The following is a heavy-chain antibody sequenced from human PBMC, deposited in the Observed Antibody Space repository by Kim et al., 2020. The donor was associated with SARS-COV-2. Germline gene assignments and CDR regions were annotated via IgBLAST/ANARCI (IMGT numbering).Heavy chain of an antibody. Sequence: VKGRFTISRENSKTTLYLQMNSLRAEDTAVYYCARDYSYCGGDCYSVAFDIWGQGTMVTVSS. J-gene: IGHJ3*02. V-gene: IGHV3-66*01. CDR3: ARDYSYCGGDCYSVAFDI. D-gene: IGHD2-21*02.